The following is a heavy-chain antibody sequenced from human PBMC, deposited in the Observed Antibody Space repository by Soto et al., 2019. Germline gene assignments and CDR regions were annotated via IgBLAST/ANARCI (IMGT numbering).Heavy chain of an antibody. CDR2: INHSGST. J-gene: IGHJ5*02. D-gene: IGHD6-13*01. V-gene: IGHV4-34*01. CDR3: ARGSRTYIAAAGTRLDP. CDR1: GGSFSGYY. Sequence: QVQLQQWGAGLLKPSETLSLTCAVYGGSFSGYYWSWIRQPPGKGLEWIGEINHSGSTNYNPSLKRRVTISVDTSKNQFSLKLSSVTAADTAVYYCARGSRTYIAAAGTRLDPWGQGTLVTVSS.